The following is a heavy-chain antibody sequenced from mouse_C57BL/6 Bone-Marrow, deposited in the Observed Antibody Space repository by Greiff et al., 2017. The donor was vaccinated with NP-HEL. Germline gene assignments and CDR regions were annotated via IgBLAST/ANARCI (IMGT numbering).Heavy chain of an antibody. CDR3: ARDGSSSDYYAMDY. D-gene: IGHD1-1*01. J-gene: IGHJ4*01. V-gene: IGHV1-69*01. CDR1: GYTFTSYW. CDR2: IDPSDSYT. Sequence: VKLQQPGAELVMPGASVKLSCKASGYTFTSYWMHWVKQRPGQGLEWIGEIDPSDSYTNYNQKFKGKSTLTVDKSSSTAYMQLSSLTSEDSAVYYCARDGSSSDYYAMDYWGQGTSVTVSS.